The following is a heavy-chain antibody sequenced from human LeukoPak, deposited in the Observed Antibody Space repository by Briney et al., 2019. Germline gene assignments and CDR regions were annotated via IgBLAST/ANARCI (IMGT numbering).Heavy chain of an antibody. CDR2: IKEDGSEK. CDR1: GFTISDYW. V-gene: IGHV3-7*01. Sequence: PGGSLRLSCAASGFTISDYWMSWVRQAPGKGLEWVANIKEDGSEKNYVDSAKGRFTISRDNAKNSLYLQMNNLRAEDTAVYYCARWNTYGLQYWGQGTLVTVSS. D-gene: IGHD1/OR15-1a*01. J-gene: IGHJ4*02. CDR3: ARWNTYGLQY.